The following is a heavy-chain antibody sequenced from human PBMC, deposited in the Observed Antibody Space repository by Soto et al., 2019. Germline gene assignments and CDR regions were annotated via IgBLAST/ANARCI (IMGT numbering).Heavy chain of an antibody. CDR1: GFGFSNYE. V-gene: IGHV3-48*03. D-gene: IGHD2-2*02. Sequence: GSLRLSCAASGFGFSNYEMNWVRQAPGKGLEWVSYITSSGGATMYADSVKGRFTISRDNAKDSLYLQMNSLRVEDTAVYYCARGDCKTSCYIGFWGQGALVTVSS. J-gene: IGHJ4*02. CDR2: ITSSGGAT. CDR3: ARGDCKTSCYIGF.